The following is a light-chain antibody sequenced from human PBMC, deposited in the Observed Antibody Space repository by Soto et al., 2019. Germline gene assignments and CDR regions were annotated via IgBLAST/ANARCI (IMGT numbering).Light chain of an antibody. CDR1: QTVRNNY. CDR3: QQFSSYPLT. CDR2: DAS. J-gene: IGKJ4*01. V-gene: IGKV3-20*01. Sequence: EFVLTQSPGTLSLSPGERATLSCRASQTVRNNYLAWYQQKPGQAPRLLIYDASSRATGIPDRFSGGGSGTDFTLTISRLEHEYFAVYYCQQFSSYPLTFGGGTKVEIK.